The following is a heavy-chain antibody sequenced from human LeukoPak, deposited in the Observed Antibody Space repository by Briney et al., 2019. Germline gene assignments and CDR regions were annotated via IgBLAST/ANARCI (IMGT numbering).Heavy chain of an antibody. CDR1: GSTFSRYW. CDR3: TTGIGNYYYY. CDR2: VKSDGSDT. J-gene: IGHJ4*02. V-gene: IGHV3-74*01. Sequence: GGSLRLSCAASGSTFSRYWMHWVRQAPGKGLVWVSRVKSDGSDTIYADSVKGRFTISRDNAKNTLYLQMDSLRAEDTAVYYCTTGIGNYYYYWGEGTLVTVAS. D-gene: IGHD3-10*01.